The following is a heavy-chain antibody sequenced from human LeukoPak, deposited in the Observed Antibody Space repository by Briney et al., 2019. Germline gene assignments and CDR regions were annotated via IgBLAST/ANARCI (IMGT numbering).Heavy chain of an antibody. J-gene: IGHJ5*02. D-gene: IGHD2-2*01. CDR2: INAGNGNT. CDR1: GYTFTSYA. CDR3: ARGDIVVVPATPSGFDP. Sequence: ASVKVSCKASGYTFTSYAMHWVRQAPGQRLKWMGWINAGNGNTKYSQKFQGRVTITRDTSASTAYMELSSLRSEDTAVYYCARGDIVVVPATPSGFDPWGQGTLVTVSS. V-gene: IGHV1-3*01.